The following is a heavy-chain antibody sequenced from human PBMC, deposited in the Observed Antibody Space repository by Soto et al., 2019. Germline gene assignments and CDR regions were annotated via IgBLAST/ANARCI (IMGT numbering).Heavy chain of an antibody. Sequence: SETLSLTCTVSGGSISSYYWSWIRQPPGKGLEWIGYIYYSGITNYNPSLKSRVTISVDTSENQFSLRLSSVTAADTAVYYCGRQQGGLRLLDYWGQGTLVTVSS. CDR2: IYYSGIT. CDR3: GRQQGGLRLLDY. V-gene: IGHV4-59*08. D-gene: IGHD5-12*01. J-gene: IGHJ4*02. CDR1: GGSISSYY.